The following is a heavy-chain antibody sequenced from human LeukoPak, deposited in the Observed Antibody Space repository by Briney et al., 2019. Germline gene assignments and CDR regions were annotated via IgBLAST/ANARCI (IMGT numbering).Heavy chain of an antibody. CDR2: ISAFNGNT. CDR3: ARGMYGSGSYYNLPIDY. CDR1: GYTFTSYG. J-gene: IGHJ4*02. V-gene: IGHV1-18*01. Sequence: GASVTVSCKASGYTFTSYGISWVRQAPGQGLEWMGRISAFNGNTNYAQKLQGRVTMTTDTSTSTAYMELRSLSSDDTAAYYCARGMYGSGSYYNLPIDYWGQGTLVTVSS. D-gene: IGHD3-10*01.